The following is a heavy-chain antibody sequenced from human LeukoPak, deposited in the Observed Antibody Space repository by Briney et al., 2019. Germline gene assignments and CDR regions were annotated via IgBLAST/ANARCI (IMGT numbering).Heavy chain of an antibody. V-gene: IGHV3-30*01. CDR2: ISYDGRDK. CDR1: GFTFSNYA. D-gene: IGHD6-19*01. CDR3: ARGPGPAGGSSGWCYFDY. J-gene: IGHJ4*02. Sequence: GRSLRLSCAASGFTFSNYAMHWVRQAPGKGLEWVAIISYDGRDKYYADSVKGRFTISRDNSKNTAYLQMNSLRAEDTAVYYCARGPGPAGGSSGWCYFDYWGQGTLVTVSS.